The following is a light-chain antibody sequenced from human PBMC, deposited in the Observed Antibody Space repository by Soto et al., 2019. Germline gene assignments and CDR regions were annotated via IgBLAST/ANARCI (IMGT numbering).Light chain of an antibody. V-gene: IGLV2-11*01. J-gene: IGLJ1*01. CDR1: SSDVGGYDY. CDR2: DVS. Sequence: QSVLTQPRSVSGSPGQSVTISCTGTSSDVGGYDYVSWYQQHPGKAPKLMIYDVSKRPSGVPERFSGSKSGNTASLTISGLQAEDETDYYCCSFAGQYSYVFGTGTKLTVL. CDR3: CSFAGQYSYV.